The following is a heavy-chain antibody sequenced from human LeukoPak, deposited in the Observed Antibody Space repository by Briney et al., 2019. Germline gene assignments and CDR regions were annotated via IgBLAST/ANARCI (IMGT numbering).Heavy chain of an antibody. CDR2: ISYDGSSK. Sequence: GGSLRLSCAASGFTFSSYAMHWVRQAPGKGLEWVAVISYDGSSKYYTDSVKGRFTISRDNSKNTLYLQMNSLRAEDTAVYYCARVPGYDSSGYFDYWGQGTLVTVSS. V-gene: IGHV3-30*04. J-gene: IGHJ4*02. CDR3: ARVPGYDSSGYFDY. CDR1: GFTFSSYA. D-gene: IGHD3-22*01.